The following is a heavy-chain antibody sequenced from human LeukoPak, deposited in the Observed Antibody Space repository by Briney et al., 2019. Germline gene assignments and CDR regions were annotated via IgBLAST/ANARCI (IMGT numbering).Heavy chain of an antibody. D-gene: IGHD3-22*01. Sequence: SETLSLTCAVSGGSISSGGYSWSWIRQPPGKGLEWIGYIYHSGSTYYNPSLKSRVTISVDRSKNQFSLKLSSVTAADTAVYYCARGGPRYYYDSSGYYYADYYFDYWGQGTLVTVSS. V-gene: IGHV4-30-2*01. CDR1: GGSISSGGYS. J-gene: IGHJ4*02. CDR2: IYHSGST. CDR3: ARGGPRYYYDSSGYYYADYYFDY.